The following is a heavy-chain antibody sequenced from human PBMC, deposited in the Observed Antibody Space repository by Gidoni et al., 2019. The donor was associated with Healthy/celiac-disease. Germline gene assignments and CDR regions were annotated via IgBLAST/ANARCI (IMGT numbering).Heavy chain of an antibody. V-gene: IGHV3-7*01. CDR2: IKQDGSAK. J-gene: IGHJ5*02. CDR1: GFTFSSYW. D-gene: IGHD2-21*01. CDR3: AREAGVYSPPNWFDP. Sequence: EVQLVEYGGGLDQHGGALRLSCAASGFTFSSYWMSWVRQAPGKWLEWLANIKQDGSAKYYVDSVKGRFTISRDNAKNSLYLQMNSLRAEDTAVYYCAREAGVYSPPNWFDPWGQGTLVTVSS.